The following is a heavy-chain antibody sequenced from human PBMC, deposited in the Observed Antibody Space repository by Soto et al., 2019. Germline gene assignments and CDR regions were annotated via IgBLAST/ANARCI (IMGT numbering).Heavy chain of an antibody. J-gene: IGHJ6*02. CDR2: ISWDGGST. V-gene: IGHV3-43*01. Sequence: EVQLVESGGVVVQPGGSLRLSCAASGFTFDDYTMHWVRQAPGKGLEWVSLISWDGGSTYYADSVKGRFTISRDNSKNSLYMQMNSLRTEDTALYYCAKDINRPGIAAAGDYYYYGMDVWGQGTTVTVSS. CDR1: GFTFDDYT. CDR3: AKDINRPGIAAAGDYYYYGMDV. D-gene: IGHD6-13*01.